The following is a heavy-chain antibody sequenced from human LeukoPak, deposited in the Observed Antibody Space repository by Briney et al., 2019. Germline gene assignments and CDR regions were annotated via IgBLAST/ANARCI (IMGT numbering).Heavy chain of an antibody. J-gene: IGHJ3*02. CDR1: GGSISSYY. CDR2: IYYSGTT. Sequence: SETLSLTCTVSGGSISSYYWSWIRQPPGKGLEWIGYIYYSGTTNYNPSLKSRVTISVDTSKNQFSLKLSSVTAADTAVYYCARRSGDDAFGIWGQGTMVTVSS. CDR3: ARRSGDDAFGI. V-gene: IGHV4-59*01.